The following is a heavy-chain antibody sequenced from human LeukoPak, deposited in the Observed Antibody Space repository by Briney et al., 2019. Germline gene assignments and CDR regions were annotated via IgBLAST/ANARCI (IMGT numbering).Heavy chain of an antibody. D-gene: IGHD6-19*01. CDR2: IKSDGSST. V-gene: IGHV3-74*01. J-gene: IGHJ3*02. CDR3: ARVRLYQWLATNEAFDI. CDR1: GFTFSSYW. Sequence: PGGSLRLSCAASGFTFSSYWMHWVRQAPGKGLVWVARIKSDGSSTIYADSVKGRFTISRDNAKNTLYLQMNSLRAEDTAVYYCARVRLYQWLATNEAFDIWGQGTIVTVSS.